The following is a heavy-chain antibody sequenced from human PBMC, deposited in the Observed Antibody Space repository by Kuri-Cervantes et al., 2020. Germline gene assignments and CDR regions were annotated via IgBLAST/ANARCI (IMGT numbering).Heavy chain of an antibody. Sequence: SGPTLVKPTETRTLTCTVSGFSLSNARMGVSWIRQPPGKALEWLAHIFSNDEKSYSTSLKTRLTISKDTSKNQVVLTMTNMDPVDTATYYCARTYVIMGGYYFDYWGQGTLVTVSS. J-gene: IGHJ4*02. V-gene: IGHV2-26*01. CDR1: GFSLSNARMG. CDR3: ARTYVIMGGYYFDY. CDR2: IFSNDEK. D-gene: IGHD3-16*02.